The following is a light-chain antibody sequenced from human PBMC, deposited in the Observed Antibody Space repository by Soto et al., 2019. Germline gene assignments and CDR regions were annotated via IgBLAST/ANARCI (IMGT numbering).Light chain of an antibody. V-gene: IGLV2-8*01. CDR1: SSDVGAYDR. CDR2: AVT. CDR3: TSYGGREDTI. J-gene: IGLJ2*01. Sequence: QSALTQPPSASGSPGQSVTISCTGTSSDVGAYDRVSWYQQHPGKPPKLIIYAVTDRTSGVPDRFSGSKSGNTASLPVSGLQAEDEADYYCTSYGGREDTIFGGGTKLTVL.